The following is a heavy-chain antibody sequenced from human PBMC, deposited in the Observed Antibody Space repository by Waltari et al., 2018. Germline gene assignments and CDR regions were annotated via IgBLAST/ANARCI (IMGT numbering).Heavy chain of an antibody. J-gene: IGHJ4*02. CDR2: INHSGST. CDR3: TRVEAVVAAPFDY. D-gene: IGHD2-15*01. Sequence: QVQLQQWGAGLLKPSETLSLTCAVYGGSFSGYYWSWIRQPPGKGLEWIGEINHSGSTNYNPSLKSRVTISVDTSKNQFSLKLSSVTAADTAVYYCTRVEAVVAAPFDYWGQGTLVTVSS. V-gene: IGHV4-34*01. CDR1: GGSFSGYY.